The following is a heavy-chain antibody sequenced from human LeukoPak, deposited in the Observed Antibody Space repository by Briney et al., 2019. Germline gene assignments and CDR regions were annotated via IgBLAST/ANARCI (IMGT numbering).Heavy chain of an antibody. Sequence: SETLSLTCTVSGGSISSYYWSWIRQPAGKGLEWIGRIHTSGSTNYNPSLKSRVIMSVDTSKNQFSLKLSSVTAADTAVYYCARQGTPYDSSGLLRYYYYYMDVWGKGTTVTVSS. CDR1: GGSISSYY. CDR3: ARQGTPYDSSGLLRYYYYYMDV. V-gene: IGHV4-4*07. D-gene: IGHD3-22*01. CDR2: IHTSGST. J-gene: IGHJ6*03.